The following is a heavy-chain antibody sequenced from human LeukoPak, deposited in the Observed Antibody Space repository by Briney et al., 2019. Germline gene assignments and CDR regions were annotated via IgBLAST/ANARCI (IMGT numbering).Heavy chain of an antibody. CDR1: GDSVSSNSVT. D-gene: IGHD2-2*01. CDR2: TYYRSTWYN. J-gene: IGHJ5*02. CDR3: ARRLTQYDCFDP. V-gene: IGHV6-1*01. Sequence: SQALSLTCAISGDSVSSNSVTWNWIRQSPSRGLDWLGRTYYRSTWYNDYAVSVRGRITVNPDTSKNQFSLHLNSVTPEDTAVYYCARRLTQYDCFDPWGQGILVTVSS.